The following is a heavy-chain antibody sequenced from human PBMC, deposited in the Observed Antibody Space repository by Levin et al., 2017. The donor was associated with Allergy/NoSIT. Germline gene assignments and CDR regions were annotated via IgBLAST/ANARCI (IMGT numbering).Heavy chain of an antibody. Sequence: GESLKISCAASGFTFSSYWMYWVRQAPGKGLVWVSRINNDGSGTSYADSVKGRFTISRDNAKNTQYLQMNSLGAEETAVYYCARDRGRDYGDYVWYFDLWGRGTLVTVSS. CDR1: GFTFSSYW. J-gene: IGHJ2*01. CDR3: ARDRGRDYGDYVWYFDL. CDR2: INNDGSGT. D-gene: IGHD4-17*01. V-gene: IGHV3-74*01.